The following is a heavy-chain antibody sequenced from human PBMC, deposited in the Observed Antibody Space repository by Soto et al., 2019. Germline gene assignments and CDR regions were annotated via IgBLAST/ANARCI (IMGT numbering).Heavy chain of an antibody. CDR2: INAGTGHT. CDR3: AREQSGEIMTMTDAFDI. Sequence: QVQLVQPGAEAKKPGASVKVSCKASGYTFTSYAIHWVRQAPGQRLEWMGCINAGTGHTQYSQRVQGRVTITRNTAANIAYMEVSSLRSEDTALYYCAREQSGEIMTMTDAFDIWGQGTMVTVSS. CDR1: GYTFTSYA. D-gene: IGHD3-16*01. V-gene: IGHV1-3*01. J-gene: IGHJ3*02.